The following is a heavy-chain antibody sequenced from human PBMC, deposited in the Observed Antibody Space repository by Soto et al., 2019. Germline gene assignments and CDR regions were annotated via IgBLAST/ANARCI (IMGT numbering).Heavy chain of an antibody. Sequence: HGESLKISCKGSGYTFTNYWIGWVRQMPGKGLEWMGIIYPGDYDTRYNPSFQGQVTISADKSISTAYLQLSSLKASDTAMYYCARHPNGDYDAMYVWGQGTTVTVSS. D-gene: IGHD4-17*01. CDR1: GYTFTNYW. CDR3: ARHPNGDYDAMYV. CDR2: IYPGDYDT. J-gene: IGHJ6*02. V-gene: IGHV5-51*01.